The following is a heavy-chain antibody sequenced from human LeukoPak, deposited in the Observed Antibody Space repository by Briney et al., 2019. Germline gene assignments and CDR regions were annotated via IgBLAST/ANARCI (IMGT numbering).Heavy chain of an antibody. D-gene: IGHD6-13*01. J-gene: IGHJ5*02. V-gene: IGHV1-2*02. CDR3: ARLGYSSSINWFDP. Sequence: ASVKVSCKASGYTFTGYFIHWVRQAPGQGLEWVGWINPNSGGTNYAQKFQGRVTMTRDTSIGTAYMELSRLRSDDTAVYYCARLGYSSSINWFDPWGQGTLVTVS. CDR2: INPNSGGT. CDR1: GYTFTGYF.